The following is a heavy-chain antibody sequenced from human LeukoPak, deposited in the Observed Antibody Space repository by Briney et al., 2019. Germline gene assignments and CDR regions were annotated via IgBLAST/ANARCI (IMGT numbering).Heavy chain of an antibody. Sequence: GGSLRLSCAASGFTFSSYAMSWVRQAPGKGLEWVSAISGSGGSTYYADSVKGRFTISRDNSKNTLYLQMNSLRAEDTAVYYCATLGGSYYGFDYWGLGTLVTVSS. CDR2: ISGSGGST. V-gene: IGHV3-23*01. CDR3: ATLGGSYYGFDY. CDR1: GFTFSSYA. D-gene: IGHD1-26*01. J-gene: IGHJ4*02.